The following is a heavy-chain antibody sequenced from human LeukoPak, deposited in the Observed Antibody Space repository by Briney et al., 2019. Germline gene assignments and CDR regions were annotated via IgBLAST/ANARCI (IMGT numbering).Heavy chain of an antibody. V-gene: IGHV3-7*04. J-gene: IGHJ4*02. CDR2: INKDGSAT. D-gene: IGHD6-25*01. CDR3: ARVPATVKVDY. Sequence: QAGGSLRLSCAVSGFTFSNYWMSWVRQAPGKGLEWVANINKDGSATYYAVSVKGRFTISRDNAKNSLLLHMNNLRAEDTALYYCARVPATVKVDYWGQGTLVTVSS. CDR1: GFTFSNYW.